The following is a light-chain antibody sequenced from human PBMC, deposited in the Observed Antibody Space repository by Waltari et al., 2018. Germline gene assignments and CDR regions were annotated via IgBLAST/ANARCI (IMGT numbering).Light chain of an antibody. CDR2: EVT. Sequence: QSALTQPPSASGSPGQSVTISCTGTSSDVGGYNYVSWYQQHPGKAPKLMISEVTKRPSGVRDRFPGSKSGNTATRTVAGLQADDEAEYNCCSHAGSHNYVFGTGTKGTVL. V-gene: IGLV2-8*01. J-gene: IGLJ1*01. CDR3: CSHAGSHNYV. CDR1: SSDVGGYNY.